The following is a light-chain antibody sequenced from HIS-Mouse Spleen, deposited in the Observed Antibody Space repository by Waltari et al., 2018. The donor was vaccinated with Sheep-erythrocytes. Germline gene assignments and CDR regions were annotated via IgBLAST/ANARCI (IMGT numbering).Light chain of an antibody. Sequence: DIQMTQSPSSLSASVGDRVTITCRASQSISSYLNWYQQKPGKAPKLLIYAASSLQSGVPSRFSGSGSGTDFTLTISSLQPEDFATYYCQQSYSGPLYTF. J-gene: IGKJ2*01. CDR3: QQSYSGPLYT. V-gene: IGKV1-39*01. CDR1: QSISSY. CDR2: AAS.